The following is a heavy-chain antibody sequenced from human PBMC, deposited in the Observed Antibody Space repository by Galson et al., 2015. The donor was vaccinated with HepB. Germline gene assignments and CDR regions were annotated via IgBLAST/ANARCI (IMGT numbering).Heavy chain of an antibody. J-gene: IGHJ5*02. CDR3: ARGIVVVVAATPGSSWFDP. CDR1: GFTFNNYS. D-gene: IGHD2-15*01. V-gene: IGHV3-48*01. CDR2: ISSSSSTI. Sequence: SLRLSCAASGFTFNNYSMNWVRQAPGKGLEWVSYISSSSSTINYVHSVKGRFTISRDNAKNSLYLQMNSLRAEDTAVYYCARGIVVVVAATPGSSWFDPWGQGTLVTVSS.